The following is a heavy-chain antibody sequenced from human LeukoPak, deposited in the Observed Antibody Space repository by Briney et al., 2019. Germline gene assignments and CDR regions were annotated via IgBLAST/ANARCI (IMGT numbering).Heavy chain of an antibody. CDR2: IRYDGSNK. V-gene: IGHV3-30*02. D-gene: IGHD2-2*01. CDR1: GFTFSSYG. CDR3: AKSYCSSTSCSRIGVYFDY. J-gene: IGHJ4*02. Sequence: HPGGSLRLSCAASGFTFSSYGMHWVRQTPGKGLEWVAFIRYDGSNKYYADSVKGRFTISRDNSKNTLYLQMNSLRAEDTAVYYCAKSYCSSTSCSRIGVYFDYWGQGTLVTVSS.